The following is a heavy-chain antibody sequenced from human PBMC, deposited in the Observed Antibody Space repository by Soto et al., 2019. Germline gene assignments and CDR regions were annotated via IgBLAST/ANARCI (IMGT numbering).Heavy chain of an antibody. V-gene: IGHV3-30-3*01. CDR1: GFTFSSYA. J-gene: IGHJ6*02. CDR3: ARRTVTTIYYYGMDV. D-gene: IGHD4-17*01. Sequence: PGGSLRLSCAASGFTFSSYAMHWVRQAPGKGLEWVAVISYDGSNKYYADSVKGRFTISRDNSKNTLYLQMNSLRAEDTAVYYCARRTVTTIYYYGMDVWGQGTTVTVSS. CDR2: ISYDGSNK.